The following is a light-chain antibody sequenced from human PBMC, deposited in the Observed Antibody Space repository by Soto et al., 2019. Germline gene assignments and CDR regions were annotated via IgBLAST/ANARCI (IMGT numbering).Light chain of an antibody. CDR3: CSFARSTTFYV. CDR2: EGD. CDR1: SSDVGSSNL. V-gene: IGLV2-23*01. J-gene: IGLJ1*01. Sequence: QSVLTQPASVSGSPGQSITISCSGTSSDVGSSNLVSWYQQHPGKAPKLIIFEGDRRPSGVSGRLSGSKSGNTASLTIPGLQAEDEADYYCCSFARSTTFYVFGTGTKVTVL.